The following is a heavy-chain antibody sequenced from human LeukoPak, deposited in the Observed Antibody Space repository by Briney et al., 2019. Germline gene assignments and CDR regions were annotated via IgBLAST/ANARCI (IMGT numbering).Heavy chain of an antibody. D-gene: IGHD3-22*01. Sequence: ASVKVSCKASGYTFTGYYMHWVRQAPGQGLEWMGWINPNSGGTNYAQKFQGRVTMTRDTSISTAYMELSRLRSDDMAVYYCARNGDYDSSGYDAFDIWGQGTMVTVSS. CDR1: GYTFTGYY. CDR3: ARNGDYDSSGYDAFDI. CDR2: INPNSGGT. V-gene: IGHV1-2*02. J-gene: IGHJ3*02.